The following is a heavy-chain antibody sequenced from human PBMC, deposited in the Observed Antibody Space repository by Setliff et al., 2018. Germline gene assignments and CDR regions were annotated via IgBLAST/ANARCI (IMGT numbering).Heavy chain of an antibody. J-gene: IGHJ6*02. CDR2: IKQDGSEK. D-gene: IGHD5-18*01. CDR3: ARGDRWGYSYGPYYYGMDV. V-gene: IGHV3-7*01. Sequence: PGESLKISCAASGFTFSSYWMSWVRQAPGKGLEWVANIKQDGSEKYYVDSVKGRFTISRDNAKNSLYLQMNSLRAEDTAVYYCARGDRWGYSYGPYYYGMDVWGQGTTVTVSS. CDR1: GFTFSSYW.